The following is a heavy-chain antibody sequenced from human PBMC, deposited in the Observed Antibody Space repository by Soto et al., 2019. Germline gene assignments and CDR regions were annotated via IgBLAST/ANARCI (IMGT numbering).Heavy chain of an antibody. D-gene: IGHD6-19*01. CDR2: IYYSGST. V-gene: IGHV4-59*01. J-gene: IGHJ4*02. CDR3: ARTQWLVPDY. Sequence: SETLSLTCTVSGGSISSYYWSWIRQPPGKGLEWIGYIYYSGSTNYNPSLKSRVTISVDTSKNQFSLRLSSVTAADTAVYYCARTQWLVPDYWGQGTLVTVSS. CDR1: GGSISSYY.